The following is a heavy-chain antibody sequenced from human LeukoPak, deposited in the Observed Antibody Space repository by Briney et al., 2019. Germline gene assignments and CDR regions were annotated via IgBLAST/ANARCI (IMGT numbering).Heavy chain of an antibody. V-gene: IGHV3-30*18. CDR3: AKDSRAYYDILTGYYPMKY. CDR2: ISYDGSNK. CDR1: GFTFSSYG. J-gene: IGHJ4*02. D-gene: IGHD3-9*01. Sequence: GGSLRLSCAASGFTFSSYGMHWVRQAPGKGLEWVAVISYDGSNKYYADSVKGRFTISRDNSKNTLYLQMNSLRAEDTVVYYCAKDSRAYYDILTGYYPMKYWGQGTLVTVSS.